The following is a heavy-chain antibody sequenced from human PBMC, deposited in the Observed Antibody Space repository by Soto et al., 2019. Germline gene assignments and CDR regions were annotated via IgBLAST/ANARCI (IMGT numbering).Heavy chain of an antibody. V-gene: IGHV3-30-3*01. J-gene: IGHJ4*02. Sequence: QVQLVESGGGVVQPGRSLRLSCAISGFTFSSYAMHWVRQAPGKGLEWVAVISYDGSNKFYADSVKGRFTISRDTSKNTLYLQMNSLRAEDTAVYYCARAGPPVARYYFDSWGQGTLVTVSS. CDR1: GFTFSSYA. CDR3: ARAGPPVARYYFDS. CDR2: ISYDGSNK.